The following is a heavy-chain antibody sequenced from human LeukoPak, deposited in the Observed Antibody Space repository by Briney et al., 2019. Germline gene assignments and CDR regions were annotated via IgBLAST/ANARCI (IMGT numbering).Heavy chain of an antibody. D-gene: IGHD1-26*01. V-gene: IGHV4-38-2*02. J-gene: IGHJ4*02. Sequence: KTSETLSLTCTVSGHSISSGYFWGWIRQPPGKGLEWIGSIYHSGSTHYNPSLKSRVTISIITSKNQFSLKLRSVTATDTALYYCARRIAGTGSFDYWGQGTLVTVSS. CDR2: IYHSGST. CDR3: ARRIAGTGSFDY. CDR1: GHSISSGYF.